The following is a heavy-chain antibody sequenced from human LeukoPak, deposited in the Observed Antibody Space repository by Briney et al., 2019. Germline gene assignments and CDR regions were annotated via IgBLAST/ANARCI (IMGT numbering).Heavy chain of an antibody. Sequence: SETLSLTCTVSGGSINYYYWSWIRQPPGKELEWIGYIYYSGSANYNPSLKSRVSISVDTSKNHFSLKLSSVTAADTAVYYCARATQGAFDIWGQGTMVTVSS. CDR2: IYYSGSA. CDR1: GGSINYYY. V-gene: IGHV4-59*01. CDR3: ARATQGAFDI. J-gene: IGHJ3*02.